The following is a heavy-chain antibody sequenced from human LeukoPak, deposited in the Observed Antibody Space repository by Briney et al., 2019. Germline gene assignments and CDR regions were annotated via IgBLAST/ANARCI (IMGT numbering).Heavy chain of an antibody. D-gene: IGHD3-10*01. J-gene: IGHJ4*02. CDR3: ARGPFPYGSGSPRDDY. V-gene: IGHV4-34*01. CDR2: INHSRST. CDR1: GGSFSGYY. Sequence: SETLSLTCAVYGGSFSGYYWSWIRQPPGKGLEWIGEINHSRSTNYNPSLKSRVTISVDTSKNQFSLKLSSVAAADTPVYYCARGPFPYGSGSPRDDYWGQGTLVTVSS.